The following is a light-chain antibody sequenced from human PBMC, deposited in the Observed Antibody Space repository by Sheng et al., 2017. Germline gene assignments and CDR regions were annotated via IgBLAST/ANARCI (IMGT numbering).Light chain of an antibody. Sequence: QTVVTQEPSLTVSPGGTVTLTCASSTGAVTSDYHPNWFQQRPGQVPRPVIYETTKKYSWTPARFVRLPPLGAKAALTLSGLQPEDEATYYCLLWHGGAWVFGGGTKLTVL. J-gene: IGLJ3*02. V-gene: IGLV7-43*01. CDR1: TGAVTSDYH. CDR3: LLWHGGAWV. CDR2: ETT.